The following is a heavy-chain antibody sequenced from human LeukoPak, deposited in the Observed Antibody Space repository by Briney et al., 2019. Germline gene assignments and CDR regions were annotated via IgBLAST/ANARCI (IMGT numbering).Heavy chain of an antibody. V-gene: IGHV2-5*01. Sequence: SGPTLVQPTQTLTLTCTFSGFSLSTSGVGVGWIRQPPGEALDWLALIYWNDDVPYSPSLRSRLTITKDTSKNQVVLTMTNMDPVDTATYYCAHSPYSTSWLFFDYWGQGTLVTVSS. CDR1: GFSLSTSGVG. CDR3: AHSPYSTSWLFFDY. CDR2: IYWNDDV. J-gene: IGHJ4*02. D-gene: IGHD6-13*01.